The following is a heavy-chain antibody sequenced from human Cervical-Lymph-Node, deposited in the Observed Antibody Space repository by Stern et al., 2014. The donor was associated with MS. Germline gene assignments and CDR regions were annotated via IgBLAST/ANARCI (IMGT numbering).Heavy chain of an antibody. D-gene: IGHD6-6*01. CDR2: ISWNSNTK. CDR1: GLTFEDHA. V-gene: IGHV3-9*01. CDR3: VKDVSSSLEYYFGVDV. Sequence: EVQLVESGGGMVQPGRSLRLSCVATGLTFEDHAMHWVRRAAGKGLEWVSGISWNSNTKAYASSVKGRFNISRDNAKNALYLQMDSLRAEDTALYYCVKDVSSSLEYYFGVDVWGQGTAVAVSS. J-gene: IGHJ6*02.